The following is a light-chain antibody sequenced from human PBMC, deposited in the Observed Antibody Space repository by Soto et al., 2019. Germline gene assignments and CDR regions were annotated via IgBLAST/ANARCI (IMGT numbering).Light chain of an antibody. CDR2: EVS. V-gene: IGLV2-8*01. J-gene: IGLJ3*02. CDR3: SSYAGSNNLGV. Sequence: QSALTQPPSASGSPGQSVTISCTGTINDVGGHNYVSWYQQLPGKAPKLMIYEVSKRPSGVPDRFSGSKSGNTASLTVSGLQAEDEADYYCSSYAGSNNLGVFGGGTKLTVL. CDR1: INDVGGHNY.